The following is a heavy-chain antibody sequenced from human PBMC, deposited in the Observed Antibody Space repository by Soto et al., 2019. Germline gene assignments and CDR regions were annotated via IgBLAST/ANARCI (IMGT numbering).Heavy chain of an antibody. CDR3: ARDKDRQQLGGNYYYILDV. D-gene: IGHD3-3*02. J-gene: IGHJ6*02. V-gene: IGHV1-69*12. Sequence: QVQLVQSGAEVKKPGSSVKVSCKASGGTCSTSAISWVRQAPGQDLEWVGGIMPVFATPDYAQKFQGRVTISADESTTTAYLELTSLRTDDTAVYYCARDKDRQQLGGNYYYILDVWGQGTAIILSS. CDR1: GGTCSTSA. CDR2: IMPVFATP.